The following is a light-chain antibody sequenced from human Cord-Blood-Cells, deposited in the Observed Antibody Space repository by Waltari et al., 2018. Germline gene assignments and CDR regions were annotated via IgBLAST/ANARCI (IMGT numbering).Light chain of an antibody. Sequence: ELVMTQSPATLSVSPGARATPSCRPSQSVSSNLAWYQQPPGPAPRLLIYGASTRATDIPARFSGSGSWAEFTLTISSLPSEDFAVYYFQQYNNWPPWTFGQGTKVEIK. V-gene: IGKV3-15*01. CDR2: GAS. CDR1: QSVSSN. J-gene: IGKJ1*01. CDR3: QQYNNWPPWT.